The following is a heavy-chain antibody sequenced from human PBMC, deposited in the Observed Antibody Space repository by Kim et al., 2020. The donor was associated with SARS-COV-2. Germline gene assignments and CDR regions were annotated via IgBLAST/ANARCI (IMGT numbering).Heavy chain of an antibody. CDR3: TRVREEAYCGGDCYSGGDY. CDR1: GFTFGDYT. Sequence: GVLRLSCTASGFTFGDYTMSWFRQAPGKGLEWVGFIRSKAYGGTTEYAASVKGRFTISRDDSKSIAYLQMNSLKTEDTAVYYCTRVREEAYCGGDCYSGGDYWGQGTLVTVSS. V-gene: IGHV3-49*03. CDR2: IRSKAYGGTT. D-gene: IGHD2-21*01. J-gene: IGHJ4*02.